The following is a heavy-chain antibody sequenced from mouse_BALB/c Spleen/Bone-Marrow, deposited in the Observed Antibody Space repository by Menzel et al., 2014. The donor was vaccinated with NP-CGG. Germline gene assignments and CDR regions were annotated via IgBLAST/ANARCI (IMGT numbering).Heavy chain of an antibody. CDR1: GFDFSRYW. V-gene: IGHV4-1*02. D-gene: IGHD2-3*01. CDR2: INPDSSTI. Sequence: VQLKESGGGLVQPGGSLKLSCAASGFDFSRYWMSWVRQAPGKGPEWIGEINPDSSTINYTPSLKDKFIISRDNAINTLYLQMSKVRSEDTALYYCASYDGYYYWYFDVWGAGTTVTVSS. J-gene: IGHJ1*01. CDR3: ASYDGYYYWYFDV.